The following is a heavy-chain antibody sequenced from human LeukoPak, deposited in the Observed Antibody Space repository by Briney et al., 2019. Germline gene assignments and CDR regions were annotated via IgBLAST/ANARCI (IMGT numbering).Heavy chain of an antibody. CDR2: IIPIIGTA. D-gene: IGHD1-1*01. Sequence: SSVKVSCKASGGTFSSYAISWVRQAPGQGLEWMGGIIPIIGTANNAKKFQARVTITTDESTSTAYMELSSLRSEDTAVYYCARGARQTGPRFDYWGQGTLVTVSS. CDR1: GGTFSSYA. CDR3: ARGARQTGPRFDY. V-gene: IGHV1-69*05. J-gene: IGHJ4*02.